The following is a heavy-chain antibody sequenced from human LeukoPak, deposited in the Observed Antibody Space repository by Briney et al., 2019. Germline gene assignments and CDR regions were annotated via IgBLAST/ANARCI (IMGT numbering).Heavy chain of an antibody. CDR1: GGSFSGYY. Sequence: TSETLSLTCAVYGGSFSGYYWSWIRQPPGKGLEWIGEINHSGSTNYNPSLKSRVTISVDTSKNQFSLKLSSVTAADTAVYYYATQTGYSYGFDYWGQGTLVTVSS. D-gene: IGHD5-18*01. V-gene: IGHV4-34*01. J-gene: IGHJ4*02. CDR3: ATQTGYSYGFDY. CDR2: INHSGST.